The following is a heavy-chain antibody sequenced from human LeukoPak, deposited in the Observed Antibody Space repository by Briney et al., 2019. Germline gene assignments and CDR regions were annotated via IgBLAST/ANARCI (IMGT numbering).Heavy chain of an antibody. Sequence: GGSLRLSCAASGFTFSSYAMSWVRQAPGKGLEWVSAISGSGGSTYYADSVKGRFTISRDNSKNTLYLQMNSLRAEDTAVYYCAKDRGYRPRPYYFDYWGQGTLVTVSS. V-gene: IGHV3-23*01. CDR3: AKDRGYRPRPYYFDY. J-gene: IGHJ4*02. D-gene: IGHD5-18*01. CDR1: GFTFSSYA. CDR2: ISGSGGST.